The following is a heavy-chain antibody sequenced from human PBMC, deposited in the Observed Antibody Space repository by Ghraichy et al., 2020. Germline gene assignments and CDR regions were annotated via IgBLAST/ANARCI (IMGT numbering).Heavy chain of an antibody. V-gene: IGHV3-48*02. CDR2: ISSIRTI. J-gene: IGHJ3*02. CDR3: ARGTGRGRDAFDI. Sequence: GGSLRLSCAASGFTFGSYSMNWVRQAPGKGLEWVSYISSIRTIYNADSVKGRFTISRDIAKNSLYLQMNSLRDEDTAVYYCARGTGRGRDAFDIWGQGTMVTVSS. D-gene: IGHD1-1*01. CDR1: GFTFGSYS.